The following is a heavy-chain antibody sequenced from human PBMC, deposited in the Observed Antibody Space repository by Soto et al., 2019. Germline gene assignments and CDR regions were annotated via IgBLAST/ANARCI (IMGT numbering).Heavy chain of an antibody. CDR2: IYYSGST. Sequence: SETLSLTCTVSGGSISSYYWSWIRQPPGKGLEWIGYIYYSGSTNYNPSLKSRVTISVDTSKNQFSLKLSSVTAADTAVYYCARHPRPPAEYCTNGVCYTEDYYMDVWGKGTTVTVSS. J-gene: IGHJ6*03. CDR1: GGSISSYY. CDR3: ARHPRPPAEYCTNGVCYTEDYYMDV. D-gene: IGHD2-8*01. V-gene: IGHV4-59*01.